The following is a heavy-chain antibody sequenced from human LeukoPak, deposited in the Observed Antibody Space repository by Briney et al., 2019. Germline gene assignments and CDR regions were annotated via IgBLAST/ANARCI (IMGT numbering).Heavy chain of an antibody. J-gene: IGHJ4*02. D-gene: IGHD5-18*01. CDR3: ASPIVDTAMGDRSID. Sequence: SETLSLTCTVSGGSISSSSYYWGWIRQPPGKGLEWIGSIYYSGSTYYNPSLKSRVTISVDTSKNQFSLKLSSVTAADTAVYYCASPIVDTAMGDRSIDWGQGILVTVSS. CDR1: GGSISSSSYY. CDR2: IYYSGST. V-gene: IGHV4-39*01.